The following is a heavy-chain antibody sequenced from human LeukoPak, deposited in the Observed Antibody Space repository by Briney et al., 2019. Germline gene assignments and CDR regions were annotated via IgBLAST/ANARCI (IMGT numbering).Heavy chain of an antibody. V-gene: IGHV3-7*01. Sequence: GGSLRLSCAASGFTFSSYLMSWVRQAPGKGLEWVANIKQDGSEKYYVDSVKGRFTISRDNAKNSLYLQMNSLRAEDTAVYYCARAFPYYYGSGSTAGYFDYWGQGTLVTVSS. D-gene: IGHD3-10*01. CDR3: ARAFPYYYGSGSTAGYFDY. CDR2: IKQDGSEK. J-gene: IGHJ4*02. CDR1: GFTFSSYL.